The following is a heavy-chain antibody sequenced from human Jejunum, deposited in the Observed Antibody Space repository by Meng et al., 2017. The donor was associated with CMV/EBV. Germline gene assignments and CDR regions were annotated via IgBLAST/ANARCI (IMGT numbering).Heavy chain of an antibody. CDR3: APGPANDYRSSYYFDY. D-gene: IGHD4-11*01. CDR1: GYIFPNDA. Sequence: VQLCRSGTESKKPGALGKVYCKASGYIFPNDAMNWVRKAPGQGLEWMGWINTNDGNPYYAQDYTGRFVISLDTSVSTEYLQISGLKAEDTAVYYCAPGPANDYRSSYYFDYWGQGTLVTVSS. J-gene: IGHJ4*02. V-gene: IGHV7-4-1*02. CDR2: INTNDGNP.